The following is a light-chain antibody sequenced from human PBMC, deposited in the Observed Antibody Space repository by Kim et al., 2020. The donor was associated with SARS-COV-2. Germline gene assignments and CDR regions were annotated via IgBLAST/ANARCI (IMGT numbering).Light chain of an antibody. CDR1: RVCFVSYDY. Sequence: GPVNTMSAAGGRVCFVSYDYVSCYQQHPGEPPNLVIFDVSDRPSGISSRFAGSKSGNRASLTISGLQAEDEADYYCSSYSVTSTFVFGPGTKVTVL. J-gene: IGLJ1*01. V-gene: IGLV2-14*03. CDR3: SSYSVTSTFV. CDR2: DVS.